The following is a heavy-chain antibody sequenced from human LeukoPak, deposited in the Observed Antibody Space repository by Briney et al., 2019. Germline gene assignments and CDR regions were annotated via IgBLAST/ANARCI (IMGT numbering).Heavy chain of an antibody. CDR2: INTNTGNP. D-gene: IGHD2-2*01. CDR3: ARVQGYCSTTSCYPHY. V-gene: IGHV7-4-1*02. J-gene: IGHJ4*02. Sequence: ASVKVSCKASGYTFTTLAFSWVRQAPGQGLEWMGWINTNTGNPTYAQGFTGRFVFSLDTSVNTAYLQISSLKAEDTAIYYCARVQGYCSTTSCYPHYWGQGTLVTVSS. CDR1: GYTFTTLA.